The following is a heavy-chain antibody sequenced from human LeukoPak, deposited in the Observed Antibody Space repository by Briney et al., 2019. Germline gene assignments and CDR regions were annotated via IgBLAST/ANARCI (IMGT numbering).Heavy chain of an antibody. CDR3: ASDRSYAMDV. CDR1: RFSFSSYW. Sequence: PGGSLRLSCAASRFSFSSYWMHWVRQPPGKGLVWVSRIKSDGSSTTYAASVQGRFTISRDNAKNTLHLQMNSLRGEDTAVYYCASDRSYAMDVWGQGTTVTVSS. V-gene: IGHV3-74*01. CDR2: IKSDGSST. J-gene: IGHJ6*02.